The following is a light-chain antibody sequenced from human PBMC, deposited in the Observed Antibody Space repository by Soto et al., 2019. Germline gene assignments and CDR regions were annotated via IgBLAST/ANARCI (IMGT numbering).Light chain of an antibody. CDR3: LQDYDYPPT. J-gene: IGKJ1*01. CDR1: QGIRND. V-gene: IGKV1-6*01. CDR2: AAS. Sequence: AIQMTQSPSSLSASVGDRVTITCRAGQGIRNDLAWYQQKPGKAPNLLIYAASSLHTGVPSRFSGSGSGTDFTLTISSLQPEDFATYYCLQDYDYPPTFGQGTKVEIK.